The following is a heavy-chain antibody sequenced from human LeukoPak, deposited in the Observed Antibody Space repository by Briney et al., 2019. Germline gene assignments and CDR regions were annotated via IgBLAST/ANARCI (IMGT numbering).Heavy chain of an antibody. CDR2: IYYSGST. D-gene: IGHD3-3*01. CDR3: ARTPTIFGVDYMDV. Sequence: SETLSLTCTVSGGSISSSSYYWSWIRQPPGKGLEWIGYIYYSGSTNYNPSLKSRVTISVDTSKNQFSLKLSSVTAADTAVYYCARTPTIFGVDYMDVWGKGTTVTVSS. CDR1: GGSISSSSYY. V-gene: IGHV4-61*01. J-gene: IGHJ6*03.